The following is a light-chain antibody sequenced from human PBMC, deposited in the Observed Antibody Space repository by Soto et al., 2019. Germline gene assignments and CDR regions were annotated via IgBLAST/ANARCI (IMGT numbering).Light chain of an antibody. V-gene: IGKV1-5*01. CDR3: QHYNSYSEA. CDR2: DAS. Sequence: DIPMTQSPSSLSPSVGDRVTINCRASQTISFSLAWYQQKPGKAPKLLIYDASTLQSGVPSRFSGSGSGTEFTLTISSLQPEDFATYYCQHYNSYSEAFGQGTKVDIK. J-gene: IGKJ1*01. CDR1: QTISFS.